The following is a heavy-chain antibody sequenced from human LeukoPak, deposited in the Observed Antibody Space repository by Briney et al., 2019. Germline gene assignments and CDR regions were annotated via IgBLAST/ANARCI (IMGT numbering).Heavy chain of an antibody. D-gene: IGHD2-2*01. Sequence: SETLSLTCTVSGGSISSYYWSWIRQPAGKGLEWIGRIYTSGSTNYNPSLKSRVTMSVDTSKNQFSLKLSSVTAADTAVYYCARGHGGCSSTSCYQTFNWFDPWGQGTLVTVSS. CDR2: IYTSGST. V-gene: IGHV4-4*07. CDR1: GGSISSYY. J-gene: IGHJ5*02. CDR3: ARGHGGCSSTSCYQTFNWFDP.